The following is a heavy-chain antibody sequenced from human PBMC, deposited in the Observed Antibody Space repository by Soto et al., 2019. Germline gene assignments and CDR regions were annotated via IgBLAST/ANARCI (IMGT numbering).Heavy chain of an antibody. CDR3: ARGGISSSEGLGY. D-gene: IGHD6-13*01. V-gene: IGHV1-18*01. Sequence: QVQLVQSGAEVRESGASVKVSCKASGYTFTNHGISWVRQAPGEGLEWMGWISPYNGDTNNAQKFQGRVTMTTDTPTNTGFMELTRLTSDDTAVYYCARGGISSSEGLGYWGQGTLVTVSS. CDR2: ISPYNGDT. CDR1: GYTFTNHG. J-gene: IGHJ4*02.